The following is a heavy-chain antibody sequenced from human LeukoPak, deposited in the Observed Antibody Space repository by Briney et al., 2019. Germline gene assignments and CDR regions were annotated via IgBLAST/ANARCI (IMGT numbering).Heavy chain of an antibody. V-gene: IGHV1-2*02. CDR3: ARVFRRIAVAGTLFGP. CDR2: INPNSGGT. Sequence: LRASVKVSCKASGYTFTGYYMHWVRQAPGQGLEWMGWINPNSGGTNYAQKFQGRVTMTRDTSISTAYMELSRLRSDDTAVYYCARVFRRIAVAGTLFGPWGQGTLVTVSS. CDR1: GYTFTGYY. D-gene: IGHD6-19*01. J-gene: IGHJ5*02.